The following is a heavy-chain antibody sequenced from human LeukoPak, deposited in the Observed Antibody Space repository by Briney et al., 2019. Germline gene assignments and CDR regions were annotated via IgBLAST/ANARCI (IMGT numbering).Heavy chain of an antibody. CDR2: IGSKAYGGTI. V-gene: IGHV3-49*04. D-gene: IGHD3-10*01. Sequence: GGSLRLSCSASGFTFEDYALSWVRQVPGRGPEWVSFIGSKAYGGTIEYAASVKGRFTISRDDSKSIAYLQMNSLKTEDTAVYYCTRDTLSASRYYNTYYYYIDVWGTGTAVTVSS. CDR1: GFTFEDYA. J-gene: IGHJ6*03. CDR3: TRDTLSASRYYNTYYYYIDV.